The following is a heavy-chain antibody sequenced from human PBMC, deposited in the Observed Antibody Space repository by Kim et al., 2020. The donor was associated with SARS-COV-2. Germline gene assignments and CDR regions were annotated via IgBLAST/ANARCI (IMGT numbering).Heavy chain of an antibody. CDR1: GYSFTNFA. Sequence: ASVKVSCKASGYSFTNFAITWVRQAPGQGLEWMGYISTYNGDTNYGQKFQDRVTMSTDTSTTTAYMELRSLKYDDTNVYYCVRDRPYWGQGTLVTVSS. V-gene: IGHV1-18*01. CDR2: ISTYNGDT. CDR3: VRDRPY. J-gene: IGHJ4*02.